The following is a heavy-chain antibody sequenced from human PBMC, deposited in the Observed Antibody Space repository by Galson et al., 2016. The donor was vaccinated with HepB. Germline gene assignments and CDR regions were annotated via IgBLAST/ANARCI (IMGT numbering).Heavy chain of an antibody. V-gene: IGHV4-61*08. J-gene: IGHJ4*02. D-gene: IGHD4-17*01. Sequence: ETLSLTCTVSRGSVSSGDYYWSWIRQPPGKGLEWIGYISNSGIATYNPSLKSRVTITADTSKNQFTLKLSSVTAADTAVYYCARSYGLYWGQGIHGTVSS. CDR2: ISNSGIA. CDR3: ARSYGLY. CDR1: RGSVSSGDYY.